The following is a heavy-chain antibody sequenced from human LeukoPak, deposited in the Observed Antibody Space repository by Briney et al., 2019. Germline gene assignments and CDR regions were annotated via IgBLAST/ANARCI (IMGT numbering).Heavy chain of an antibody. Sequence: GSLRLSFAASGFTFSSYGMHWVRQAPGKGLGWVAVIGYDGSTKYYADSVKGRFTISRDNSKNTLYLQMNSLRAEDRAVYYCARGRGPAACYEYFQHWGQGTLVTV. CDR1: GFTFSSYG. V-gene: IGHV3-33*01. CDR3: ARGRGPAACYEYFQH. CDR2: IGYDGSTK. D-gene: IGHD2-2*01. J-gene: IGHJ1*01.